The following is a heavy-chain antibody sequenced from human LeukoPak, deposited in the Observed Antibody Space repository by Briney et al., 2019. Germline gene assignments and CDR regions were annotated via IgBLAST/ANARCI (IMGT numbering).Heavy chain of an antibody. CDR2: IFYSGGT. CDR3: ARGVVAAPTNFDY. Sequence: PSGTLSLTCAVSGGSISSSNWWSWIRQPPGKQLEWIGYIFYSGGTNYNPSLKSRVTLSVDTSKNQFSLKLSSVTAADTAVYYCARGVVAAPTNFDYWGQGTLVTVSS. D-gene: IGHD2-15*01. V-gene: IGHV4-61*01. CDR1: GGSISSSNW. J-gene: IGHJ4*02.